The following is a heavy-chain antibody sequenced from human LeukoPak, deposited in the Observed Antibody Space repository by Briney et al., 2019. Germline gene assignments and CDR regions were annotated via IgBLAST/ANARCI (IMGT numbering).Heavy chain of an antibody. Sequence: ASVKVSCKASGYTFTGYYMHWVRQAPGQGLEWMGWINPNSGGTNYAQKFQGRVTMTRDTSISTAYMELSRLRSDDTAVYYCARRAGVVVPGIDAFDIWGQGTMVTVSS. D-gene: IGHD2-2*01. V-gene: IGHV1-2*02. CDR3: ARRAGVVVPGIDAFDI. CDR2: INPNSGGT. CDR1: GYTFTGYY. J-gene: IGHJ3*02.